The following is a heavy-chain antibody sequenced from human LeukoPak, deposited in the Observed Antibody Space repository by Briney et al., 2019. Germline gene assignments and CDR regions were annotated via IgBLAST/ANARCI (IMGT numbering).Heavy chain of an antibody. V-gene: IGHV3-21*01. J-gene: IGHJ4*02. CDR3: ARDLGLRYFDWLFD. D-gene: IGHD3-9*01. Sequence: GGSLTLSCAASGFTFSTYSMNWVRQAPGKGLEWVSCISGSSRNIYYADSVKGRFTISRDNAKNSLYLQMNSLRAEDTAVYYCARDLGLRYFDWLFDWGQGTMVTVSS. CDR2: ISGSSRNI. CDR1: GFTFSTYS.